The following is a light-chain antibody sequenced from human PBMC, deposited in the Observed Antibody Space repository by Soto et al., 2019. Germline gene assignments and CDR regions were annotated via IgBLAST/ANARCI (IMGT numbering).Light chain of an antibody. Sequence: EIVLTQSPGTLSLSPGERATLSCRSSQSVSSNYLAWYQQKPGQAPRLLIYDASSRATGIPDRFSGSGSGIDFTLTISRLEPEDFAVYYCQQYGSSPSTFGQGTKVEIK. J-gene: IGKJ1*01. CDR2: DAS. CDR1: QSVSSNY. CDR3: QQYGSSPST. V-gene: IGKV3-20*01.